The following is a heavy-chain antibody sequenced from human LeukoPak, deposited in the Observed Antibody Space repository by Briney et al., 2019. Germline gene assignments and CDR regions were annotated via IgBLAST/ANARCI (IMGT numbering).Heavy chain of an antibody. J-gene: IGHJ5*02. CDR3: ARDASGSAIWFDP. V-gene: IGHV4-39*07. Sequence: SETLSLTCTVSGDSISTSNSYWGWIRQPPGKGLEWIGSIYYSGNTYYNASLKSRVTISVDTSKNQFSLKLSSVTAADTAVYYCARDASGSAIWFDPWGQGTLVTVSS. CDR1: GDSISTSNSY. D-gene: IGHD6-13*01. CDR2: IYYSGNT.